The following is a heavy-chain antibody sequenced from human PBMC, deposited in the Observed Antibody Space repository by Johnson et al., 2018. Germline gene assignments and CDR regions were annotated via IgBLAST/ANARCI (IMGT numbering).Heavy chain of an antibody. V-gene: IGHV3-9*01. Sequence: VQLVQSGGGVVQPGRSLRLSCAASGFPFSSYGMHWVRQAPGKGLEWVSGISWNSGSIGYADSVKGRFTISRDNAKNSLYLQMNSLRAEDTALYYCEKDGEGGYSIYGMDVWGQGTKVTVSS. J-gene: IGHJ6*02. CDR2: ISWNSGSI. D-gene: IGHD5-18*01. CDR3: EKDGEGGYSIYGMDV. CDR1: GFPFSSYG.